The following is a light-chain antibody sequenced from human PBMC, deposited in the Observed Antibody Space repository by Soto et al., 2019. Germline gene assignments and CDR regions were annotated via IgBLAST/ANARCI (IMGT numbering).Light chain of an antibody. CDR3: QQYNQWPRT. J-gene: IGKJ1*01. V-gene: IGKV3-15*01. CDR2: GAS. CDR1: QSIRGD. Sequence: EVVMTQSPATLSLSPGERATLSCRASQSIRGDLAWYQQKPGQAPRLLIYGASTRATGIPARFSGSGSGTDFRLIISSLLSEDFAVYYCQQYNQWPRTFGQGTKVEVK.